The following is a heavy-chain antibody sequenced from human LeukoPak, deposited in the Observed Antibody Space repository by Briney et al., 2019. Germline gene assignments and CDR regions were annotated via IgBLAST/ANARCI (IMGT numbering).Heavy chain of an antibody. D-gene: IGHD3-10*01. J-gene: IGHJ4*02. CDR3: AKKGYYGSGSYHDY. CDR1: GFTFSSYG. V-gene: IGHV3-23*01. Sequence: PGGTLRLSCAASGFTFSSYGMSWVRQAPGKGLEWVSAISGSGGSTYYADSVKGRFTTSRDNSKNTLYLQMNSLRAEDTAVYYCAKKGYYGSGSYHDYWGQGTLVTVSS. CDR2: ISGSGGST.